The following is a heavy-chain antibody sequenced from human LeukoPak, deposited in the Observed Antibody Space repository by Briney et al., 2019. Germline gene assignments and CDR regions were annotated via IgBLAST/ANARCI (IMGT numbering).Heavy chain of an antibody. CDR1: GFTFDDYA. V-gene: IGHV3-9*03. CDR2: ISWNSGSI. J-gene: IGHJ3*02. CDR3: AKNRNLRVFQDAFDI. Sequence: PGGSLRLSCAASGFTFDDYAMHWVRQAPGKGLEWVSGISWNSGSIGYADSVKGRFTISRDNAKNSLYLQMNSLRAEDMALYYCAKNRNLRVFQDAFDIWGQETMVTVSS.